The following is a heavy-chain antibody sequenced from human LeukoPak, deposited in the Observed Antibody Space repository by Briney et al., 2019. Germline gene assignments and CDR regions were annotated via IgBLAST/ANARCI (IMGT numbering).Heavy chain of an antibody. CDR2: MKQDGSGK. V-gene: IGHV3-7*01. J-gene: IGHJ5*02. CDR3: ARDPCIGTMCSQYNWFDL. Sequence: GGSLRLSCTASGFSLSNYWMNWVRRAPGKGLEWVANMKQDGSGKYYVDSVKGRFTISRDNAKNSLFLQMNSLRAEDSAVYYCARDPCIGTMCSQYNWFDLWGQGTLVSVSS. D-gene: IGHD2-2*01. CDR1: GFSLSNYW.